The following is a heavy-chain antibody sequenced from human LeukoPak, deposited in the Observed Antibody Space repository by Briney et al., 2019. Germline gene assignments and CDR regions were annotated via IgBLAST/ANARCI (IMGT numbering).Heavy chain of an antibody. Sequence: GGSLRLSCAASGFTASSSYMTWVRQAPGKGLEWVSVIYSGGSTHYAGSVKGRFTISRDNSKNTVYLQMNSLRAEDTAVYHCARALYSSSWYFDYWGQGTLVTVSS. CDR3: ARALYSSSWYFDY. V-gene: IGHV3-66*01. J-gene: IGHJ4*02. D-gene: IGHD6-13*01. CDR1: GFTASSSY. CDR2: IYSGGST.